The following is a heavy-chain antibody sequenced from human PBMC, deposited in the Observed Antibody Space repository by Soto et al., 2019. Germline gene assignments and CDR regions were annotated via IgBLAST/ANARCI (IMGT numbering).Heavy chain of an antibody. V-gene: IGHV1-18*01. D-gene: IGHD4-17*01. CDR3: ARDVDGAETAFDI. J-gene: IGHJ3*02. CDR2: ISAYNGNT. CDR1: GYTFTSYG. Sequence: ASVKVSCKASGYTFTSYGISWVRQSPGQGLEWMGWISAYNGNTNYAQKLQGRVTMTTDTSTSTAYMELRSLRSDDTAVYYCARDVDGAETAFDIWRQGTMVTVSS.